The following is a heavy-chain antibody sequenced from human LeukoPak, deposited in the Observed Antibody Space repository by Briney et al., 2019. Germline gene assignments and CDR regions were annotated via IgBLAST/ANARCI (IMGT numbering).Heavy chain of an antibody. J-gene: IGHJ5*02. CDR1: GGSFSGYY. V-gene: IGHV4-34*01. Sequence: PSETLSLTCAVYGGSFSGYYWSWIRQPPGKGLEWIGEINHSGSTNYNPSLKSRVTISVDTSKNQFSLKLSSVTAADTAVYYCARDPDGNNWFDPWGQGTLVTVSS. CDR3: ARDPDGNNWFDP. CDR2: INHSGST. D-gene: IGHD1-14*01.